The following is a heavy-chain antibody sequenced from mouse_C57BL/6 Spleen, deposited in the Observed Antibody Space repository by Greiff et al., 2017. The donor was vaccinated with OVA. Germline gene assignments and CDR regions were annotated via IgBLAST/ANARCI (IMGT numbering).Heavy chain of an antibody. V-gene: IGHV5-17*01. CDR2: ISSGSSTI. Sequence: EVQLVESGGGLVKPGGSLKLSCAASGFTFSDYGMHWVRQAPEKGLEWVAYISSGSSTIYYADTVQGRFTISRDNAKNTLFLQMTSLRSEDTAMYYCARDYYGSRRVPYAMDYWGQGTSVTVSA. CDR1: GFTFSDYG. D-gene: IGHD1-1*01. CDR3: ARDYYGSRRVPYAMDY. J-gene: IGHJ4*01.